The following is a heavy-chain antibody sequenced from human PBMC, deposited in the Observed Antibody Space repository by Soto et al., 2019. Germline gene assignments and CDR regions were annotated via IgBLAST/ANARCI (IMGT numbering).Heavy chain of an antibody. J-gene: IGHJ6*02. CDR3: ARLHGSGGGYYYYGMDV. D-gene: IGHD3-10*01. CDR2: IYYSGST. V-gene: IGHV4-59*01. Sequence: QVQLQESGPGLVKPSETLSLTCTVSGGSISSYYWSWIRQPPGKGLEWIGYIYYSGSTNYNPSLKSRVTISVDTSNNQFSLKLSSVTAADTAVYYCARLHGSGGGYYYYGMDVWGQGTTVTVSS. CDR1: GGSISSYY.